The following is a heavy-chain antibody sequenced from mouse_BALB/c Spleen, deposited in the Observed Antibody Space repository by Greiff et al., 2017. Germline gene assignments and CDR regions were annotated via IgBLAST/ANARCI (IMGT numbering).Heavy chain of an antibody. V-gene: IGHV14-3*02. CDR1: GFNIKDTY. J-gene: IGHJ3*01. Sequence: VQLKESGAELVKPGASVKVSCTASGFNIKDTYMHWVKQRPEQGLEWIGRIDPANGNTKYDPKFQGKATITADTSSNTAYLQLSSLTSEDTAVYYCAAPYYGSPWFAYWGQGTLVTVSA. CDR3: AAPYYGSPWFAY. CDR2: IDPANGNT. D-gene: IGHD1-1*01.